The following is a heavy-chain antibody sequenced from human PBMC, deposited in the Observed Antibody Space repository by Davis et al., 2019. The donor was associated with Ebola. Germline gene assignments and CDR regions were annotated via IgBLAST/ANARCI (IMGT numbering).Heavy chain of an antibody. D-gene: IGHD6-13*01. CDR1: GGSFSGYY. V-gene: IGHV4-34*01. CDR2: INHSGST. CDR3: ARGGVIAAAGNDDFYYYYGMDV. J-gene: IGHJ6*02. Sequence: GSLRLSCAVYGGSFSGYYWSWIRQPPGKGLEWIGEINHSGSTNYNPSLKSRVTISVDTSKNQFSLKLSSVTAADTAVYYCARGGVIAAAGNDDFYYYYGMDVWGQGTTVTVSS.